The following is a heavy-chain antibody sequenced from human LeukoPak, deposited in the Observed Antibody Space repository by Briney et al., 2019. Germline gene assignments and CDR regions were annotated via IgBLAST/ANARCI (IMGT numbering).Heavy chain of an antibody. CDR3: ARDRGSSWYYTMDV. D-gene: IGHD6-13*01. V-gene: IGHV4-59*02. J-gene: IGHJ6*02. Sequence: SETLSLTCTVSGGSVSSYSWSWIRQPPGKGLEWIGYIYYSGSTNYNPSLKSRVTISVDTSKNQFSPRLSSVTAADTAVYYCARDRGSSWYYTMDVWGQGTTVIVSS. CDR2: IYYSGST. CDR1: GGSVSSYS.